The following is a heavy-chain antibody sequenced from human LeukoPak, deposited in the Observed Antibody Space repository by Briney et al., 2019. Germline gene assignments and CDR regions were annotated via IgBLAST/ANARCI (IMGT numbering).Heavy chain of an antibody. J-gene: IGHJ5*02. V-gene: IGHV3-23*01. Sequence: PGGSLRLSCAASGFTFSSYAMSWVRQAPGKGLEWVSAISGSGGSTYHADSVKGRFTISRDNSKNTLYLQMNSLRAEDTAVYYCAKGDVVVVAATPSWFDPWGQGTLVTVSS. CDR3: AKGDVVVVAATPSWFDP. CDR2: ISGSGGST. CDR1: GFTFSSYA. D-gene: IGHD2-15*01.